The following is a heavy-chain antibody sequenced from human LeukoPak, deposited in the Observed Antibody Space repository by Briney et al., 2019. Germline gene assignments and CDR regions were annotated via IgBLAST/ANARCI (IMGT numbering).Heavy chain of an antibody. V-gene: IGHV3-30*04. CDR3: ARDVNGYYSGPDY. CDR1: GFTSSSYA. Sequence: PGRSLRLSCAASGFTSSSYAMHWVRQAPGKGLEWVAVISYDGSNKYYADSVKGRFTVSRDNSKNTLYLQMNSLRAEDTALYYCARDVNGYYSGPDYWGQGTLVTVSS. J-gene: IGHJ4*02. CDR2: ISYDGSNK. D-gene: IGHD3-22*01.